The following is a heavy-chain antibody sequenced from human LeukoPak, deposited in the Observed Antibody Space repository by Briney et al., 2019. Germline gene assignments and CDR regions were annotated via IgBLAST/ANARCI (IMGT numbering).Heavy chain of an antibody. CDR3: ARDQAGDLDI. CDR1: GFTFSSYS. V-gene: IGHV3-21*01. Sequence: PGGSLRLSCAASGFTFSSYSMNWVRQAPGKGLEWVSSISSSSSYIYYADSVKGRFTISRDNAKNSLYLQMNSLRAEGTAVYYCARDQAGDLDIWGQGTMVTVSS. D-gene: IGHD7-27*01. J-gene: IGHJ3*02. CDR2: ISSSSSYI.